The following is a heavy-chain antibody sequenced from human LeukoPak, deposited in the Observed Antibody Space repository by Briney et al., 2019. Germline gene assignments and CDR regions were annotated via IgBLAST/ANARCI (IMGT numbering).Heavy chain of an antibody. CDR1: GGSISSSY. D-gene: IGHD2-2*01. CDR3: ARVVKGCSSTSCRTNWFDP. CDR2: IYHSGST. J-gene: IGHJ5*02. Sequence: SETLSLTCSVSGGSISSSYWSWLRQPPGKGLEWIGYIYHSGSTYYNPSLKSRVTISVDRSKNQFSLKLSSVTAADTAVYYCARVVKGCSSTSCRTNWFDPWGQGTLVTVSS. V-gene: IGHV4-59*12.